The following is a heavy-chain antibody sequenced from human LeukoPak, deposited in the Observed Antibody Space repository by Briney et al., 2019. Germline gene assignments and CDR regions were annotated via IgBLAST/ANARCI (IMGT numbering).Heavy chain of an antibody. CDR1: GFTFSSYA. V-gene: IGHV3-23*01. D-gene: IGHD6-13*01. J-gene: IGHJ4*02. CDR2: ISGSGGST. CDR3: AKDDPGYSSSWYDY. Sequence: GGSLRLSCAASGFTFSSYAMSWVRQAPGKGLEWVSAISGSGGSTYYADSVKGRLTISRDNYKNPLYLQMNSLRAEDTAVYYCAKDDPGYSSSWYDYWGQGTLVTVSS.